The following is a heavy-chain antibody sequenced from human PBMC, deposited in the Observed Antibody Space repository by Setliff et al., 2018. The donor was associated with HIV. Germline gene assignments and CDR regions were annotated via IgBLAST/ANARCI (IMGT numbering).Heavy chain of an antibody. CDR2: IYTNGGT. D-gene: IGHD3-16*01. V-gene: IGHV4-4*08. CDR1: GGSINNYY. CDR3: ARRTIWGDAFDV. J-gene: IGHJ3*01. Sequence: SETLSLTCTVSGGSINNYYWSWIRQPPGKGLEYIGYIYTNGGTNYNPSLKSRVTISVDTSKNHFSLRLNSVTAADTAVYYCARRTIWGDAFDVWGQGTMVTVSS.